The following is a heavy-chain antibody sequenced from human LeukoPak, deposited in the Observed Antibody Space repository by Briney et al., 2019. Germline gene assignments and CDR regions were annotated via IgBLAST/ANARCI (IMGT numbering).Heavy chain of an antibody. D-gene: IGHD3-3*01. CDR1: GFDLSRNG. Sequence: GGSLRLSCAASGFDLSRNGMHWVRQAPGKGLEWVSSIRARGISTYYADSVKGRFTISRDNSKNTLYLQMNSLRGDDIGVYSCAKSFDFSNGHSPILTPFDSWGQGTLVSVSS. V-gene: IGHV3-23*01. CDR2: IRARGIST. J-gene: IGHJ4*02. CDR3: AKSFDFSNGHSPILTPFDS.